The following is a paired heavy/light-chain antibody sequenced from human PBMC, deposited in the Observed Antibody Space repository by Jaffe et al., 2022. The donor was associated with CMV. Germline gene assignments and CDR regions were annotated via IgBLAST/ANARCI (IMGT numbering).Light chain of an antibody. J-gene: IGKJ2*01. CDR2: AAS. CDR3: QQSYSRPYT. Sequence: DVQMTQSPSSLSASVGDRVTISCRASQSISTYLNWYQQKPGKAPELLIFAASTLQSGVPSRFSGSGSGTDFTLTISSLQPEDFATYYCQQSYSRPYTFGQGANLEIK. V-gene: IGKV1-39*01. CDR1: QSISTY.
Heavy chain of an antibody. D-gene: IGHD6-13*01. J-gene: IGHJ4*02. CDR1: GGSIYRGYF. V-gene: IGHV4-39*01. Sequence: QVQLQESGPGLVKASETLSLTCTVSGGSIYRGYFWGWVRQPPGKGLEWVGSIYYDGTTYYNPSLMSRVTTSVDRSKSQFSLRLTSVTAADTAIYYCARATSNWYYFDHWSQGSLVTVSS. CDR2: IYYDGTT. CDR3: ARATSNWYYFDH.